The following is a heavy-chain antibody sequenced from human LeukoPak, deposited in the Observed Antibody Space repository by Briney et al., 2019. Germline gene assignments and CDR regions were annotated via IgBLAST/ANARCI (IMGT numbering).Heavy chain of an antibody. CDR1: GFTFSSYW. CDR3: ARGGTRGYSPVDY. V-gene: IGHV3-74*01. CDR2: IDRDGSRI. J-gene: IGHJ4*02. Sequence: GGSLRLSCAVSGFTFSSYWMHWVRQAPGKGLVWVSRIDRDGSRINYADSVKGRFTISRDNSKNTLYLQMNSLRVEDTAVYYCARGGTRGYSPVDYWGQGILVTVSS. D-gene: IGHD5-18*01.